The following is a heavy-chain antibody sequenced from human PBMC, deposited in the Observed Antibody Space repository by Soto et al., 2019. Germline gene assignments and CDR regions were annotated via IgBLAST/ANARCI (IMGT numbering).Heavy chain of an antibody. CDR2: IYYSGST. CDR3: ARNTYDFWSGYSYYFDY. CDR1: GGSISSYY. V-gene: IGHV4-59*01. D-gene: IGHD3-3*01. J-gene: IGHJ4*02. Sequence: TLSLTCTVSGGSISSYYWSWIRQPPGKGLEWIGYIYYSGSTNYNPSLKSRVTISVDTSKNQFSLKLSSVTAADTAVYYCARNTYDFWSGYSYYFDYWGQGTLVTVSS.